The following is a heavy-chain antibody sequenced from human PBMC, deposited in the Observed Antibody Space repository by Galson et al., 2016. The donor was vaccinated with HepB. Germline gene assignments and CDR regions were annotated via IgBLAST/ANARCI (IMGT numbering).Heavy chain of an antibody. CDR3: ARAGGVANGYALDI. V-gene: IGHV3-7*04. Sequence: SLRLSCAVSGFTFNSHWMTWIRQAPGQGLEWVAKIKEDGSQKYYVDSVQGRFTISRDNAKNSLYLQMNSLRAEGTAVYYCARAGGVANGYALDIWGQGTMVSVSS. CDR2: IKEDGSQK. CDR1: GFTFNSHW. J-gene: IGHJ3*02. D-gene: IGHD1-26*01.